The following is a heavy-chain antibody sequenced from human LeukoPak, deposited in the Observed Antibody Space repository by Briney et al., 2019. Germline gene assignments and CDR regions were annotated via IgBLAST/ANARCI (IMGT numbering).Heavy chain of an antibody. D-gene: IGHD3-22*01. Sequence: ASVKVSCKASGYTFTSYGISWVRQAPGQGLEWMGWISAYNGNTNYAQKLQGRVTMTTDTSTSTAYMELRSLRSDDTAVYYCARADDSSGYYEEGFDYWGQGTLVTVSS. V-gene: IGHV1-18*01. CDR1: GYTFTSYG. J-gene: IGHJ4*02. CDR3: ARADDSSGYYEEGFDY. CDR2: ISAYNGNT.